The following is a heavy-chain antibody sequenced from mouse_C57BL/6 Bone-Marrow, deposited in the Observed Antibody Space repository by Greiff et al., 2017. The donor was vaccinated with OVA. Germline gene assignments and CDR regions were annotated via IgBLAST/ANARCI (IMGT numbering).Heavy chain of an antibody. J-gene: IGHJ2*01. D-gene: IGHD4-1*01. CDR1: GYTFTEYT. V-gene: IGHV1-62-2*01. CDR3: ARHGELTGTLGYFDY. Sequence: VQRVESGAELVKPGASVKLSCKASGYTFTEYTIHWVKQRSGQGLEWIGWFYPGSGSIKYNEKFKDKATLTADKSSSTVYMELSRLTSEDSAVYFCARHGELTGTLGYFDYWGQGTTLTVSS. CDR2: FYPGSGSI.